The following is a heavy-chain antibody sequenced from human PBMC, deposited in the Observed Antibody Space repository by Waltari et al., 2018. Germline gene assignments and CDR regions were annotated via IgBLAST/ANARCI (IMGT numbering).Heavy chain of an antibody. CDR2: IYYSGSP. J-gene: IGHJ3*02. CDR3: ARAYDSAYSNYDDAFDI. D-gene: IGHD4-4*01. V-gene: IGHV4-59*01. Sequence: QVQLQESGPGLVKPSETLSLTCTVSGGSISSYYWSWIRQPPGKGLEWIGYIYYSGSPNYNPSLKSRVTISVDTSKNQFSLKLSSVTAADTAVYYCARAYDSAYSNYDDAFDIWGQGTMVTVSS. CDR1: GGSISSYY.